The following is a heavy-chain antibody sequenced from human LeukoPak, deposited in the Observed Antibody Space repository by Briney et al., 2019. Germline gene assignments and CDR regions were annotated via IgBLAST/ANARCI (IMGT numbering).Heavy chain of an antibody. CDR3: AREVVPSAIRPKPNDAFDI. V-gene: IGHV3-48*03. J-gene: IGHJ3*02. D-gene: IGHD2-2*02. Sequence: GGSLRLSCAASGFTFSSYEMNWVRQAPGKGLEWVSYISSSSSTIYYADSVKGRFTISRDNAKNSLYLQMNSLRAEDTAVYYCAREVVPSAIRPKPNDAFDIWGQGTMVTVSS. CDR2: ISSSSSTI. CDR1: GFTFSSYE.